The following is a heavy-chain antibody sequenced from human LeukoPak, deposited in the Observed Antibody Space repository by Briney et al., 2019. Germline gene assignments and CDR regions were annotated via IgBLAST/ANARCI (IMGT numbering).Heavy chain of an antibody. J-gene: IGHJ3*02. CDR3: ARAPSSGWGNDAFDI. V-gene: IGHV3-23*01. D-gene: IGHD6-19*01. Sequence: GGSLSLSCAASGFTFSSYAMSWVRQAPGKGLEWVSTISGGGGSTYYADSVKGRFTISRDNSKNTLYLQMNSLRAEDTAVYYCARAPSSGWGNDAFDIWGQGTMVTVSS. CDR1: GFTFSSYA. CDR2: ISGGGGST.